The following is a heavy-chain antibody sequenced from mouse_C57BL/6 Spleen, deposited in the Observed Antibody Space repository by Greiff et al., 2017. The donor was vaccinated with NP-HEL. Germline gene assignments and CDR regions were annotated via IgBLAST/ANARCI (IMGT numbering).Heavy chain of an antibody. CDR3: ARMGWLLEGYFDY. Sequence: EVQLQQSGPGLVKPSQSLSLTCSVTGYSITSGYYWNWIRQFPGNKLEWMGYISYDGSNNYNPSLKNRISITRDTSKNQFFLKLNSVTTEDTATYYCARMGWLLEGYFDYWGQGTTLTVSS. D-gene: IGHD2-3*01. V-gene: IGHV3-6*01. CDR2: ISYDGSN. CDR1: GYSITSGYY. J-gene: IGHJ2*01.